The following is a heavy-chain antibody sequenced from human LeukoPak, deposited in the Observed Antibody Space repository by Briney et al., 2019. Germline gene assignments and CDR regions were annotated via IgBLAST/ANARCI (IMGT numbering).Heavy chain of an antibody. CDR1: GFAFSNYA. CDR3: AKAVRSMVTGGGYFDS. J-gene: IGHJ4*02. Sequence: GGSLRLSCAASGFAFSNYAMSWVRQAPGKGLEWVSSLSGGGDSRYYADSVMGRFTISRDNSKNMLYLQMNSLRAEDTAVYYCAKAVRSMVTGGGYFDSWGQGTLVTVSS. D-gene: IGHD3-10*01. CDR2: LSGGGDSR. V-gene: IGHV3-23*01.